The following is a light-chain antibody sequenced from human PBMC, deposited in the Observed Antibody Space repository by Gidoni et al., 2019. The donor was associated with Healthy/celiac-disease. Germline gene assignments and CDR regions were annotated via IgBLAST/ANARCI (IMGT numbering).Light chain of an antibody. CDR3: QQRSNWPPWT. CDR2: DAS. V-gene: IGKV3-11*01. J-gene: IGKJ1*01. CDR1: QSVSSY. Sequence: EIALTQSRATLSLSPGERATLSCRASQSVSSYLAWYQQKPGQAPRLLIYDASNRATGIPARFSGSGSGTDFTLTISSLVPEDFAVYYCQQRSNWPPWTFGQXTKVEIK.